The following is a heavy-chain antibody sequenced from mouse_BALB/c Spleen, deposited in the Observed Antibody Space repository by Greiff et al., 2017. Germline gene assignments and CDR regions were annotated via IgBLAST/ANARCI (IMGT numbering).Heavy chain of an antibody. Sequence: EVKVVESGGGLVQPGGSLKLSCAASGFTFSSYGMSWVRQTPDKRLELVATINSNGGSTYYPDSVKGRFTISRDNAKNTLYLQMSSLKSEDTARYYCATWTWFAYWGQGTLVTVSA. V-gene: IGHV5-6-3*01. CDR1: GFTFSSYG. CDR3: ATWTWFAY. J-gene: IGHJ3*01. CDR2: INSNGGST.